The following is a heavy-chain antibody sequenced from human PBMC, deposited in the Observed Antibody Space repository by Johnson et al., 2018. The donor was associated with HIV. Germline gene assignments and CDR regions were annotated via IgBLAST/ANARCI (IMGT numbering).Heavy chain of an antibody. J-gene: IGHJ3*02. V-gene: IGHV3-9*01. D-gene: IGHD3-3*01. Sequence: VQLVESGGGLVQSGRSLRLPCAVSGFTFDDSDMDWVRQGPGKGLEWVSIINWNSGLLAYVDSVKGRFTISRDNAKNSLYLQMNSLRAEDTAVYYCARDSYNFWSGYPDAFDIWGQGTMVTVSS. CDR1: GFTFDDSD. CDR2: INWNSGLL. CDR3: ARDSYNFWSGYPDAFDI.